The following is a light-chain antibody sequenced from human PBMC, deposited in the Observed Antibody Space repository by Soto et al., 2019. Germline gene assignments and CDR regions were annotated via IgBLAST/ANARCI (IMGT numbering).Light chain of an antibody. J-gene: IGLJ3*02. CDR2: NNN. CDR3: AAWVASLKERV. CDR1: SSNIGSYN. V-gene: IGLV1-44*01. Sequence: QAVVTQPPSASGTPGQRVTISCSGSSSNIGSYNVNWYQQVPGTAPKLLIYNNNQRPSGVPDRFSGSKSGTSASLAISGLQSEDEADYYCAAWVASLKERVFGGGTKLTVL.